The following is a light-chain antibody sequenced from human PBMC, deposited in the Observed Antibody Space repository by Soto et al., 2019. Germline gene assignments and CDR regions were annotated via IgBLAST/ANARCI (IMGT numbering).Light chain of an antibody. CDR1: QSMNDW. CDR3: LRYNAFSQT. Sequence: DIQMTQSPSTLSASVGDRVTITCRASQSMNDWLAWYQQKPGKAPKVLIYDASSLQSVVPSRFSGSGSGTEFTLTIDSLQSDDVAIYYCLRYNAFSQTFGQGTKVEI. CDR2: DAS. J-gene: IGKJ1*01. V-gene: IGKV1-5*01.